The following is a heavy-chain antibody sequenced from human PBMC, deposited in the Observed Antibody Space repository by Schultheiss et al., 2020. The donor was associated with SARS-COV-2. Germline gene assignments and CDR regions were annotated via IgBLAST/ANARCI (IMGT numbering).Heavy chain of an antibody. Sequence: SETLSLTCTVSGGSISSSNWWSWVRQPPGKGLEWIGEINHSGSTNYNPSLKSRVTISVDTSKNQFSLKLSSVTAADTAVYYCARGCPHPRDRSSYYKFHYYYYGMDVWGQGTTVTVSS. CDR1: GGSISSSNW. V-gene: IGHV4-4*02. J-gene: IGHJ6*02. D-gene: IGHD3-3*01. CDR3: ARGCPHPRDRSSYYKFHYYYYGMDV. CDR2: INHSGST.